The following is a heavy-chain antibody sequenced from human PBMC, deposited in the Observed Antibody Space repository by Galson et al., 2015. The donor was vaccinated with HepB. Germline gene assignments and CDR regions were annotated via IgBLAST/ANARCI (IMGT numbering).Heavy chain of an antibody. V-gene: IGHV3-15*01. Sequence: SLRLSCAASGFTFSNAWMSWVRQAPGKGLEWVGRIKSKTDGGTTDYAAPVKGRFTISRDDSKNTLYLQMNSLKTEDTAVYYCTTEAMGSYYVFDHWGQGTLVTVSS. CDR2: IKSKTDGGTT. CDR1: GFTFSNAW. J-gene: IGHJ4*02. CDR3: TTEAMGSYYVFDH. D-gene: IGHD1-26*01.